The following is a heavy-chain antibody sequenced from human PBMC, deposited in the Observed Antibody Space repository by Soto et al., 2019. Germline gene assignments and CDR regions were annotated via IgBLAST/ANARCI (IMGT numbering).Heavy chain of an antibody. Sequence: TSETLSLTCAVYGGSFSGYYWSWIRQPPGKGPEWIGEINHSGSTNYNPSLKSRVTISVDTSKNQFSLKLSSVTAADTAVYYCEGITMVRGVPENDYWGQGTLVTVSS. J-gene: IGHJ4*02. V-gene: IGHV4-34*01. CDR3: EGITMVRGVPENDY. CDR2: INHSGST. D-gene: IGHD3-10*01. CDR1: GGSFSGYY.